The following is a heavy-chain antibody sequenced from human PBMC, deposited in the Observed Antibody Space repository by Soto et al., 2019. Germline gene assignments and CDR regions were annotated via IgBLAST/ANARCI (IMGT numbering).Heavy chain of an antibody. V-gene: IGHV1-46*01. D-gene: IGHD2-21*02. Sequence: QVQLMQSGAEVKKPGASVTISCKASGYTFTSYYIHWVRQAPRQGLEWMAIINPSGGSTNYAQEFQGRVTVTTEPSTSTVNMELSSLSSEDTAVYYCARDLTAADYWGQGTLVTVSS. J-gene: IGHJ4*02. CDR1: GYTFTSYY. CDR2: INPSGGST. CDR3: ARDLTAADY.